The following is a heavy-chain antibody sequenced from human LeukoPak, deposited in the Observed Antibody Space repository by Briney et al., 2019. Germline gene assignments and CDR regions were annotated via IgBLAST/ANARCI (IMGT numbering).Heavy chain of an antibody. V-gene: IGHV4-59*05. CDR3: ARHGAMTTVTFQH. D-gene: IGHD4-17*01. Sequence: PSETLSLTCTVSGGSISSYYWSWIRQPAGKGLEWIGRIYNSGSAYYNPSLKSRVTISVDTSKNQFSLKVRSVTAADTAVYYCARHGAMTTVTFQHWGQGTLATVSS. CDR1: GGSISSYY. J-gene: IGHJ1*01. CDR2: IYNSGSA.